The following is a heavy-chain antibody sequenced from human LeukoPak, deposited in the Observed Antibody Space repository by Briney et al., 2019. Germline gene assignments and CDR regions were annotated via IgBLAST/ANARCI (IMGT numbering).Heavy chain of an antibody. CDR3: ARKPSGYCSGGSCYSDEFFDY. V-gene: IGHV4-34*01. J-gene: IGHJ4*02. CDR1: GGSFSGYY. D-gene: IGHD2-15*01. CDR2: INHSGST. Sequence: SETLSLTCAVYGGSFSGYYWSWIRQPPGKGLEWIGEINHSGSTNYNPPLKSRVTISVDTSKNQFSLKLSSVTAADTAVYYCARKPSGYCSGGSCYSDEFFDYWGQGTLVTVSS.